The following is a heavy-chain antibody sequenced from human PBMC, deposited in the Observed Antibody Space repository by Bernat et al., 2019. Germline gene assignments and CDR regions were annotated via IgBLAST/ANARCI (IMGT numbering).Heavy chain of an antibody. CDR3: ARHSLLWDGDYIRWFDP. CDR1: GGSISNYY. D-gene: IGHD4-17*01. J-gene: IGHJ5*02. Sequence: QVQLQESGPGLVKPSETLSLTCTVSGGSISNYYWSWIRQPPGKGLEWLGFIYYSGSTNYNPSLKSRVTISIDTSKNQFSLKLSSVTAADTAVYYCARHSLLWDGDYIRWFDPWGQGTLVTVSS. CDR2: IYYSGST. V-gene: IGHV4-59*08.